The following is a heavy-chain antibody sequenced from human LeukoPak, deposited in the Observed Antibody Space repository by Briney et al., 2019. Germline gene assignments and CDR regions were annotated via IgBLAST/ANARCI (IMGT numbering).Heavy chain of an antibody. D-gene: IGHD6-13*01. CDR1: GFTFSNYE. CDR2: ISSSSSTI. CDR3: AKDGDIGAAGYYFDF. Sequence: GGSLRLSCAASGFTFSNYEMNWVRQAPGKGLEWVSYISSSSSTIYYADSVKGRFTISRDNAKNSLYLQMNSLRDEDTALYHYAKDGDIGAAGYYFDFWGQGTLVTVSS. J-gene: IGHJ4*02. V-gene: IGHV3-48*02.